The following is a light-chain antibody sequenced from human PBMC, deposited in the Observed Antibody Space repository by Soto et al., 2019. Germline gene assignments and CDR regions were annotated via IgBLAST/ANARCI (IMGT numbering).Light chain of an antibody. CDR1: SSDVVGYNY. Sequence: QSALTQPPSASGSPGQSVAISCTGTSSDVVGYNYVSWYQQHPGKAPKLMIYEVNKLPSGVPDRFSGSKSGNTASLTVSGLPAEDEADYYCSSYAGSSNVFGTGTKVTVL. CDR3: SSYAGSSNV. V-gene: IGLV2-8*01. J-gene: IGLJ1*01. CDR2: EVN.